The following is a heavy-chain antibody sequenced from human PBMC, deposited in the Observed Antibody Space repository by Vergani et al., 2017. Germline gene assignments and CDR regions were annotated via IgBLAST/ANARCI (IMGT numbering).Heavy chain of an antibody. J-gene: IGHJ6*03. CDR1: GFTFSSYR. D-gene: IGHD1-14*01. CDR2: VSSSASHI. Sequence: EMQLVESGGGLVKPGESLRLSCAASGFTFSSYRMNWVRQSPGKGLEWVSYVSSSASHIYYADSVKGRFTISRDNAKNFLYLQMNSLRAEDTAVYFCARDPRREPGSFTDYDYYFMDVWGKGTTVTVSS. CDR3: ARDPRREPGSFTDYDYYFMDV. V-gene: IGHV3-21*01.